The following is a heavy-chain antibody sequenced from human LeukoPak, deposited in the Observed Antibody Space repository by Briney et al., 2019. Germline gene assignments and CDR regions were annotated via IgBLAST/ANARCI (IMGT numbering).Heavy chain of an antibody. V-gene: IGHV3-23*01. CDR2: INGGGGST. J-gene: IGHJ4*02. CDR1: GFTFSTYA. D-gene: IGHD6-19*01. CDR3: AKVSGYTSGWYVDFDC. Sequence: PGGSLRLSCAASGFTFSTYAMNWVRQAPGKELEWVSRINGGGGSTYYADSVKGRFTISRDNSKNTLYLQMSSLRAEDTAVYYCAKVSGYTSGWYVDFDCWGQGSLVTVSS.